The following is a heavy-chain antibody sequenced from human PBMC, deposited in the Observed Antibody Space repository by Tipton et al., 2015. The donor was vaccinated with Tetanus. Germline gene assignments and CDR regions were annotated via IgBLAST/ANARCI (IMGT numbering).Heavy chain of an antibody. V-gene: IGHV4-39*01. CDR3: AAQIIPTARGGWFDP. CDR2: VYYSGNT. D-gene: IGHD2-2*01. CDR1: GGSISSRNYY. Sequence: TLSLTCSVSGGSISSRNYYWGWIRQPPGKGLEFIGRVYYSGNTYYNPSLKSRVTISVDTSKNQFSRKLISVTATDTAVYYCAAQIIPTARGGWFDPWGQGTLVTVSS. J-gene: IGHJ5*02.